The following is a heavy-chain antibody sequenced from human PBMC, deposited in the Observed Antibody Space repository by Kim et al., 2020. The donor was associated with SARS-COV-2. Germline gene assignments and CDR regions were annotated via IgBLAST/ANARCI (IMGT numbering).Heavy chain of an antibody. V-gene: IGHV1-8*01. Sequence: ASVKVSCKASGYSFTSYDINWVRQAAGQGLEWLGWMNPSSGNTGYAQKFQGRVTMTSNTSISTVYMELSSLKSEDTAVYYCARARGYYYDYVWKSFRFGPADSWGQGTLVTVSS. CDR3: ARARGYYYDYVWKSFRFGPADS. J-gene: IGHJ4*02. CDR1: GYSFTSYD. D-gene: IGHD3-16*02. CDR2: MNPSSGNT.